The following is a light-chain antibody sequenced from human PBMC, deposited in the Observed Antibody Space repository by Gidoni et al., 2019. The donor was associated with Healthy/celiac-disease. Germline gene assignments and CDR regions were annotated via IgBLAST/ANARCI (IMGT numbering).Light chain of an antibody. CDR2: GTS. Sequence: QSVLTQPPSVSGAPGQRATISCTGSSSNIGAVYDVHRYQQLPGTAPKLLIYGTSNRPSWVPDRFSGSKSGTSASLAITGLQAEDEADYYCQSYDSSLSGSYVFGTGTKVTV. J-gene: IGLJ1*01. CDR1: SSNIGAVYD. CDR3: QSYDSSLSGSYV. V-gene: IGLV1-40*01.